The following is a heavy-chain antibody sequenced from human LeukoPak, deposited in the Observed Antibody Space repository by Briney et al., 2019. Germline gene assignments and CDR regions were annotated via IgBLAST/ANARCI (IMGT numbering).Heavy chain of an antibody. CDR1: GFTFSSYG. CDR3: AKAGYSSGWRNFDY. V-gene: IGHV3-30*18. Sequence: PGGSLRLSCAASGFTFSSYGMHWVRQAPGKGLEWVAVISYDGSTKYYADSVKGRFTISRDNSKNTLYLQMNSLRAEDTAVFYCAKAGYSSGWRNFDYWGQGTLVTVSS. J-gene: IGHJ4*02. CDR2: ISYDGSTK. D-gene: IGHD6-19*01.